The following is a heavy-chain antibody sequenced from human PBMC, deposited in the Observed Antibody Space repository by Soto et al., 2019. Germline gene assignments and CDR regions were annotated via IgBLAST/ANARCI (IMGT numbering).Heavy chain of an antibody. D-gene: IGHD4-17*01. Sequence: ASVKVSCKASGYTFTSYGISWVRQAPGQGLEWMGWISAYNGNTNYAQKLQGRVTMTTDTSTSTAYMELRSLRSDDTAVYYCARVLATVTTYPIDYWGQGTLVTVSS. V-gene: IGHV1-18*01. CDR2: ISAYNGNT. CDR1: GYTFTSYG. CDR3: ARVLATVTTYPIDY. J-gene: IGHJ4*02.